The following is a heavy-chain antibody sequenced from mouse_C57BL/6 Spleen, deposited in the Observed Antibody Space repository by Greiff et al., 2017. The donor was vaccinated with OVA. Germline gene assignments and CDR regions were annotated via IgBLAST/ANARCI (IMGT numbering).Heavy chain of an antibody. V-gene: IGHV1-50*01. Sequence: VQLQQPGAELVKPGASVKLSCKASGYTFTSYWMQWVKQRPGQGLEWIGEIDPSDSYTNYNQKFKGKATLTVDTSSSTAYMQLSSLTSEDSAVYYCARWDDGYYFDYWGQGTTLTVSS. D-gene: IGHD2-3*01. CDR3: ARWDDGYYFDY. J-gene: IGHJ2*01. CDR1: GYTFTSYW. CDR2: IDPSDSYT.